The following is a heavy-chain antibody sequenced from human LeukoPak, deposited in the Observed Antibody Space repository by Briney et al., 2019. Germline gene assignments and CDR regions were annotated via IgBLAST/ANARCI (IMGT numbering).Heavy chain of an antibody. D-gene: IGHD3-3*01. J-gene: IGHJ4*02. V-gene: IGHV3-33*01. CDR3: ARDKTLYYDFWSSLDY. CDR2: IWYNGSNK. CDR1: GFTCSSYG. Sequence: SGGSLRLSSASSGFTCSSYGMHLVRPAPGKRLEWVAVIWYNGSNKYYADSVKGRFTISRDNSKNTLYLQMNSLRAEDTAVYYCARDKTLYYDFWSSLDYWGQGTLVTVSS.